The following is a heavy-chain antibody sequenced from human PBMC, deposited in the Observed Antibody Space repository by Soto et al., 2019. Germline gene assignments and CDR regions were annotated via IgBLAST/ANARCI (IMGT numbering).Heavy chain of an antibody. V-gene: IGHV1-46*01. CDR2: INPSGGST. J-gene: IGHJ4*02. D-gene: IGHD3-3*01. Sequence: ASVKVSCKASGYTFTSYYMHWVRQAPGQGLEWMGIINPSGGSTSYAQKFQGRVTMTRGTSTSTVYMELSSLRSEDTAVYYCAGDSTKSDFWSGFFLPSDYWGQGTLVTVSS. CDR3: AGDSTKSDFWSGFFLPSDY. CDR1: GYTFTSYY.